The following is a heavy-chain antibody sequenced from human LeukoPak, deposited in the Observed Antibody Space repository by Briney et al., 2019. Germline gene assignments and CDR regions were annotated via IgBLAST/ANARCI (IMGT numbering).Heavy chain of an antibody. D-gene: IGHD6-19*01. J-gene: IGHJ3*02. Sequence: PSQTLSLTCTVSGGSISSGSYYWSWIRQPAGKGLEWIGRIYTSGSTNYNPSLKSRVTISVDTSKNQFSLKLSSVTAADTAVYYCARVRAVAGKAAAFDIWGQGTMVTVSS. CDR1: GGSISSGSYY. CDR2: IYTSGST. V-gene: IGHV4-61*02. CDR3: ARVRAVAGKAAAFDI.